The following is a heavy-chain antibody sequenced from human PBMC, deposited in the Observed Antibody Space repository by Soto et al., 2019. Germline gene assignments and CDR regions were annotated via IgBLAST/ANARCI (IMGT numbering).Heavy chain of an antibody. J-gene: IGHJ5*02. CDR2: INHSGSA. CDR1: GGSFSGYY. V-gene: IGHV4-34*01. CDR3: ARSRRGYSSGWFDP. D-gene: IGHD5-18*01. Sequence: PSETLSLTCAVYGGSFSGYYWSCIRQPPGKGLEWIGEINHSGSANYNPSLKSRVTISVDTSKNQFSLKLGSVTAADTAVYYCARSRRGYSSGWFDPWGQGTLVTVSS.